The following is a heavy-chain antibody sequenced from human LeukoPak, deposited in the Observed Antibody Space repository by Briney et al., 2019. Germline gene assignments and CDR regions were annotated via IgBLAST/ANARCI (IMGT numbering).Heavy chain of an antibody. D-gene: IGHD6-19*01. J-gene: IGHJ5*02. V-gene: IGHV3-21*01. CDR1: GFTFTSYA. Sequence: PGGSLRLSCEASGFTFTSYAMNWVRQAPGKGLEWVSSIDSTSTYIYYADSMKGRFSISRDNAKNSLYLQMSSLRAEDTAVYYCAREGQGAWYWFDLWGQGTLVTVSS. CDR2: IDSTSTYI. CDR3: AREGQGAWYWFDL.